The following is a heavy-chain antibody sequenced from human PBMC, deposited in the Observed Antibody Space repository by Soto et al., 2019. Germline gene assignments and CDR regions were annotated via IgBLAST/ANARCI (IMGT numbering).Heavy chain of an antibody. CDR2: ISSSSSTI. V-gene: IGHV3-48*01. CDR3: ARDGYCSSTSCSDAFDI. D-gene: IGHD2-2*03. CDR1: GFTFSSYS. Sequence: GGSLRLSCAASGFTFSSYSMNWVRQAPGKGLEWVSYISSSSSTIYYADSVKGRFTISRDNAKNSLYLQMNSLRAEDTAVYYCARDGYCSSTSCSDAFDIWGQGTMVTVSS. J-gene: IGHJ3*02.